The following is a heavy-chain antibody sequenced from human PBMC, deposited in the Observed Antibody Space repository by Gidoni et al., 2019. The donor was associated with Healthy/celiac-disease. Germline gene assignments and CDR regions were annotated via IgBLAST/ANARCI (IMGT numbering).Heavy chain of an antibody. V-gene: IGHV4-39*01. J-gene: IGHJ5*02. Sequence: QLQLQESGPGLVKPSETLSLTCTVAGGAISSSSYYLGGIRQPPGKGLEWIGSIYYSGSTYYHPSLQRLVPISVDTSKTQFSLKLSSVTAAATAVSYCARLVWFGELLSWGQGTLVTVSS. CDR1: GGAISSSSYY. CDR2: IYYSGST. D-gene: IGHD3-10*01. CDR3: ARLVWFGELLS.